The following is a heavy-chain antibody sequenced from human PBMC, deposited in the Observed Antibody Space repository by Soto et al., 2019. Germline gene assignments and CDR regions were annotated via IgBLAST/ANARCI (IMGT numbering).Heavy chain of an antibody. CDR1: CGSVSSATYF. J-gene: IGHJ4*01. D-gene: IGHD6-19*01. Sequence: SETLSLTFPVFCGSVSSATYFLSWARQPPGGGLDWIAYILHSGSSMYTPYPKSRVTTSMRTSKTQLSLTLTSVTAADTGVYYCEGGMYKSGWNIAHWGHGIVVTVSS. V-gene: IGHV4-61*01. CDR3: EGGMYKSGWNIAH. CDR2: ILHSGSS.